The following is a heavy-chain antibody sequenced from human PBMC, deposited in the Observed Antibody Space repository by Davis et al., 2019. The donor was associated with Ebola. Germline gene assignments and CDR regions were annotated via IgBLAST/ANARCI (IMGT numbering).Heavy chain of an antibody. D-gene: IGHD3-22*01. CDR3: ARIHDGSAEDY. CDR2: IWYDGSNK. CDR1: AFNFGSYG. V-gene: IGHV3-33*08. Sequence: GESLKISCAAIAFNFGSYGMHWVRQGPGKGLEWVALIWYDGSNKYYADSVKGRFTISRDNSKNALYLQMNSLRAEDTAVYYCARIHDGSAEDYWGQGTLVTVSS. J-gene: IGHJ4*02.